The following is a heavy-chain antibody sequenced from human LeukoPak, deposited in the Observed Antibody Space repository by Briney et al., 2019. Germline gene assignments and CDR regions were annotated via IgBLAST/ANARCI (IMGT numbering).Heavy chain of an antibody. V-gene: IGHV3-30-3*01. Sequence: GRCLRLSCAASGFTFSIYAMHWVSQAHGKGLGWVAVILYDGSNKYYAASVKGPFTISRDNSKNPLYLQMTSLRAEDTAVYYCARDKARIAAAGAYYFVYWGQGTLVTVSS. CDR3: ARDKARIAAAGAYYFVY. D-gene: IGHD6-13*01. J-gene: IGHJ4*02. CDR1: GFTFSIYA. CDR2: ILYDGSNK.